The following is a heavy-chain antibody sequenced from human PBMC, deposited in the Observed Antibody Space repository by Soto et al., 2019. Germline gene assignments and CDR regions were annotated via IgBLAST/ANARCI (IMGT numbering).Heavy chain of an antibody. CDR1: GFTFSSYA. CDR2: ISYDGSNK. V-gene: IGHV3-30-3*01. D-gene: IGHD2-15*01. CDR3: AREWDCSGGSCYYYYYGMDV. J-gene: IGHJ6*02. Sequence: QTGGSLRLSCAASGFTFSSYAMHWVRQAPGKGLEWVAVISYDGSNKYYADSVKGRFTISRDNSKNTLYLQMNSLRAEGTAVYYCAREWDCSGGSCYYYYYGMDVWGQGTTVTVSS.